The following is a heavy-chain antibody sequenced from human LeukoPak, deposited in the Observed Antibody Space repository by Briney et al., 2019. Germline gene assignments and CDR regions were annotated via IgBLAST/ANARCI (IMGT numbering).Heavy chain of an antibody. V-gene: IGHV4-4*07. CDR1: GGSISSYY. Sequence: SETLSLTCTVSGGSISSYYWSWIRQPAGKGLEWIGGIYTSGSTNYSPSLKSRVTMSVDTSKNQFSLKLSSVTAADTAVYYCARDSYSSDCSGGSCYSYYYYGMDVWGQGTTVTVSS. CDR3: ARDSYSSDCSGGSCYSYYYYGMDV. CDR2: IYTSGST. D-gene: IGHD2-15*01. J-gene: IGHJ6*02.